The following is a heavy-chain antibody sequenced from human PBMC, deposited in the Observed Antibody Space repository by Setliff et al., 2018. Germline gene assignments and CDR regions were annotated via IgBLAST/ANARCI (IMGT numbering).Heavy chain of an antibody. J-gene: IGHJ6*03. D-gene: IGHD1-1*01. CDR3: TRSPTRTTGSHYLGYYYYYMDF. CDR2: ISGYTGET. CDR1: GFSFTSFG. Sequence: GASVKVSCKTSGFSFTSFGFSWVRQAPGQGLEWMGSISGYTGETNYAQKFQARVTMTADTSTKTVYMELRSLTSDDTAVYYCTRSPTRTTGSHYLGYYYYYMDFWGKGTTVTVSS. V-gene: IGHV1-18*01.